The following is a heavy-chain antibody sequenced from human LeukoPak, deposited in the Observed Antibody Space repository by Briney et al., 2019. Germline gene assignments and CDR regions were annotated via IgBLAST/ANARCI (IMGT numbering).Heavy chain of an antibody. CDR2: IRSKAYGETA. D-gene: IGHD1-1*01. CDR1: GFTFGDYA. V-gene: IGHV3-49*03. CDR3: TRDRGAYNLYDY. J-gene: IGHJ4*02. Sequence: GGSLRLACTASGFTFGDYAMSWIRQAPGKGLEWEGFIRSKAYGETADYAASVKGRFTISRDDSKAIAYLQMNSLKTEDTAVYHCTRDRGAYNLYDYWGQGTLVTVSS.